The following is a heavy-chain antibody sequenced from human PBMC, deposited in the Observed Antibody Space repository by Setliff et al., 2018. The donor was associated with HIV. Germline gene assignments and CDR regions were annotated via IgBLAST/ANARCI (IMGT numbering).Heavy chain of an antibody. V-gene: IGHV4-39*01. Sequence: KASETLSLTCTVSNGSVSSNYYYWGWIRQPPGKGLQWIGNVYYSGSTYYTPSFRGRVTISVDSSKNQFSLKLTSVTAADTAIYFCARRRKFGAAAAGPMDYWGQGTLVT. CDR1: NGSVSSNYYY. J-gene: IGHJ4*01. CDR2: VYYSGST. CDR3: ARRRKFGAAAAGPMDY. D-gene: IGHD6-13*01.